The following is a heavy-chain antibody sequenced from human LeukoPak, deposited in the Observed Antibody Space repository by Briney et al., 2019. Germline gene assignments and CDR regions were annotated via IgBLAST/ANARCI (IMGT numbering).Heavy chain of an antibody. V-gene: IGHV3-21*01. CDR2: ISSSSSYI. D-gene: IGHD2-2*01. CDR3: AGELLGYCSSTSCYAGGDY. Sequence: GGSLRLSCAASGFTFSSYSMNWVRQAPGKGLEWVSSISSSSSYIYYADSVKGRFTISRDNAKNSLHLQMNSLRAEDTAVYYCAGELLGYCSSTSCYAGGDYWGQGTLVTVSS. CDR1: GFTFSSYS. J-gene: IGHJ4*02.